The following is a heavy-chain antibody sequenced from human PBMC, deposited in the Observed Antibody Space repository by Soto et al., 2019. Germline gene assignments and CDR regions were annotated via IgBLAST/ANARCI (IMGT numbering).Heavy chain of an antibody. D-gene: IGHD3-22*01. V-gene: IGHV1-69*13. CDR3: ASQYYYDSSGYYSFYYYYYGMDV. CDR2: IIPIFGTA. CDR1: GGTFSSYA. J-gene: IGHJ6*02. Sequence: SVKVSCKASGGTFSSYAISWVRQAPGQGLEWMRGIIPIFGTANYAQKFQGRVTITADESTSTAYMELSSLRSEDTAVYYCASQYYYDSSGYYSFYYYYYGMDVWGQGTTVTVSS.